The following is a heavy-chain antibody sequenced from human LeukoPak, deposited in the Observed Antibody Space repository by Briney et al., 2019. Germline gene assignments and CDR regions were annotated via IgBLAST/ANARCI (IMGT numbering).Heavy chain of an antibody. V-gene: IGHV3-7*01. CDR2: INPDGTAT. Sequence: GGSLRLSCAASGFSFSDYWMTWVRQAPGAGLEFVANINPDGTATYYADPVKGRFTISRDNAKNLVYLQMNGLRAEDTAVYHCGRFGYVAGADLWGQGTLVTVSS. D-gene: IGHD6-19*01. CDR3: GRFGYVAGADL. CDR1: GFSFSDYW. J-gene: IGHJ4*02.